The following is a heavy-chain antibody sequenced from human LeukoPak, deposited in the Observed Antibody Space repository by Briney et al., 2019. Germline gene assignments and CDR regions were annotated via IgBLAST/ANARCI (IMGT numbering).Heavy chain of an antibody. CDR2: IYYSGST. CDR3: ARATYSSGWGTSDY. CDR1: GGSISSSSYY. Sequence: SETLSLTCTVSGGSISSSSYYWGWIRQPPGKGLEWIGSIYYSGSTYYNPSLKSRVTISVDTSKNQFSLKLSSVTAADTAVYYCARATYSSGWGTSDYWGQGTLVTVSS. J-gene: IGHJ4*02. D-gene: IGHD6-19*01. V-gene: IGHV4-39*01.